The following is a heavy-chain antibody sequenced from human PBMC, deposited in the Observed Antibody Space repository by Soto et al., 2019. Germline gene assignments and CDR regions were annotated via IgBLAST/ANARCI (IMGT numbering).Heavy chain of an antibody. CDR1: GGSISSGDYY. Sequence: SETLSLTCTVSGGSISSGDYYWSWIRQPPGKGLEWIGYIYYSGSTNYNPSLKSRVTISVDTSKNQFSLRLTSVTAADTAVYYCARHAQGPYYEILTGYSRFDYWGQGTLVTVSS. J-gene: IGHJ4*02. CDR3: ARHAQGPYYEILTGYSRFDY. D-gene: IGHD3-9*01. CDR2: IYYSGST. V-gene: IGHV4-30-4*01.